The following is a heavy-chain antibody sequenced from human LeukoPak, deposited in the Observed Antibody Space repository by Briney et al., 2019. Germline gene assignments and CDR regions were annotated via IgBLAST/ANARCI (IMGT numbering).Heavy chain of an antibody. D-gene: IGHD4-11*01. CDR2: IGPHSTYI. CDR1: GFDFNIYA. CDR3: VRAGTTFNFQH. Sequence: GGSLRLSCAASGFDFNIYAMNWVRQAPGRGLEWVSSIGPHSTYIYTADSMKGRFTVSRDNAKNSLYLQMNSLRAEDTAVYYCVRAGTTFNFQHWGQGTLVTVSS. V-gene: IGHV3-21*01. J-gene: IGHJ1*01.